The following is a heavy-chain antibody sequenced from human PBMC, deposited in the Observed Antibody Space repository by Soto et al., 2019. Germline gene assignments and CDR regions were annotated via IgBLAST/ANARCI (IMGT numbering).Heavy chain of an antibody. J-gene: IGHJ4*02. V-gene: IGHV3-30*18. CDR2: ISYDGSNK. CDR1: GFTFSSYG. Sequence: PGGSLRLSCAASGFTFSSYGMHWVRQAPGKGLEWVAVISYDGSNKYYADSVKGRFTISRDNSKNTLYLQMNSLRAEDTAVYYCAKDLETYGSGIPAPQLPSDYWGQGTLVTVSS. CDR3: AKDLETYGSGIPAPQLPSDY. D-gene: IGHD3-10*01.